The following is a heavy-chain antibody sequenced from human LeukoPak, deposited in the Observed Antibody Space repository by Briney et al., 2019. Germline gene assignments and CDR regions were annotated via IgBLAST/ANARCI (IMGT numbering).Heavy chain of an antibody. V-gene: IGHV3-48*04. J-gene: IGHJ6*03. D-gene: IGHD2-15*01. CDR1: GFTFSSYS. CDR3: ARTGVVVVAATRDYYYYYYMDV. CDR2: IRSTSRTT. Sequence: GGSLRLSCAASGFTFSSYSMNWVRQTPGKGLEWVASIRSTSRTTYYGDSVKGRFTISRDNAKNSLYLQMNSLRAEDTAVYYCARTGVVVVAATRDYYYYYYMDVWGKGTTVTVSS.